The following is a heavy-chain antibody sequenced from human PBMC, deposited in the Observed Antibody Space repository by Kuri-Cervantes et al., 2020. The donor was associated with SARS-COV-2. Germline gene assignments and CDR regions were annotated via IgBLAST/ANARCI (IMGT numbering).Heavy chain of an antibody. D-gene: IGHD6-6*01. CDR2: INQSGSN. CDR1: GRSFSGYY. V-gene: IGHV4-34*01. Sequence: SQTLSLTCAFYGRSFSGYYWSWIRQPPGKGLEWIWEINQSGSNNYNPSLKSRVTISVDTSKNQFSLKPCSVTAANTAVYYCARGLWSSSSGYYYYMDVWGKGNTVNVSS. J-gene: IGHJ6*03. CDR3: ARGLWSSSSGYYYYMDV.